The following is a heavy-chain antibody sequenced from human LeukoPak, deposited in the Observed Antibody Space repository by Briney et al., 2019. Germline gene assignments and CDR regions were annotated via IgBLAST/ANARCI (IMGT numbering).Heavy chain of an antibody. V-gene: IGHV3-23*01. J-gene: IGHJ6*02. D-gene: IGHD5-12*01. CDR3: AKAYSGYDPGPYYYYGMDV. CDR1: GFTFSNYW. Sequence: GGSLRLSCAASGFTFSNYWMHWVRQAPGKGLEWVSAISGSGGSTYYADSVKGRFTISRDNSKNTLYLQMNSLRAEDTAVYYCAKAYSGYDPGPYYYYGMDVWGQGTTVTVSS. CDR2: ISGSGGST.